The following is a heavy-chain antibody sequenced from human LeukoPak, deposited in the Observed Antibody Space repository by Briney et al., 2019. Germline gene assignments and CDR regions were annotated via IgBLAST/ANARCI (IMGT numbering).Heavy chain of an antibody. D-gene: IGHD5-18*01. J-gene: IGHJ6*03. Sequence: GRSLRLSCAASGFTFSSYAMHWVRQAPGKGLEWVAVISYDGSNKYYADSVKGRFTISRDNSKNTLYLQMNSLRAEDTAVYYCARDHSRYYYYMDVWGKGTTVTVSS. CDR3: ARDHSRYYYYMDV. CDR2: ISYDGSNK. CDR1: GFTFSSYA. V-gene: IGHV3-30*14.